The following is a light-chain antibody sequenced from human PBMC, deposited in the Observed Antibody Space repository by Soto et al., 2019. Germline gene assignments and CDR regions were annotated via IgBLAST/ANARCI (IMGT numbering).Light chain of an antibody. CDR1: QSISSW. CDR3: QQSYSLRA. Sequence: DIQMTKSPSTLCASVGDRVTITFRASQSISSWLAWYQQKPGKAPNLLIYKASSLESGVPSRLSGSGSGTEFTLTIRSLQPEDFATYYCQQSYSLRAFGQGTKVDIK. CDR2: KAS. J-gene: IGKJ1*01. V-gene: IGKV1-5*03.